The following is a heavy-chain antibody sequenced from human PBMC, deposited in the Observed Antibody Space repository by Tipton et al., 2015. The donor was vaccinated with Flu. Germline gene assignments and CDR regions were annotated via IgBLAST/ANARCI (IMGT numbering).Heavy chain of an antibody. CDR2: IYYTGNT. J-gene: IGHJ4*02. CDR1: GEALISSSYS. V-gene: IGHV4-39*07. D-gene: IGHD2-21*01. Sequence: GEALISSSYSWAWIRQSPGRGLEWIGTIYYTGNTFYNPSLQSRLTLSLDASESQFSLTVRSVTAADTAVYYCAQARYFHFDSWGQGRPVTVSS. CDR3: AQARYFHFDS.